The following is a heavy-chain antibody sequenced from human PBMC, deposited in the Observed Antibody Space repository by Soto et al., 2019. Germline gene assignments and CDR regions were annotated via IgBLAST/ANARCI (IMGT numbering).Heavy chain of an antibody. CDR3: ARLGGFYDSLDS. Sequence: SLTCTVSGGSISSYYWSWIRQPPGKGLEWIGYIYYTGTTTYNPSIKSRVTISVDSSKNQFSLNLTSVSAADTAVYYCARLGGFYDSLDSWGQGTLVTVSS. CDR2: IYYTGTT. V-gene: IGHV4-59*08. D-gene: IGHD3-22*01. J-gene: IGHJ5*01. CDR1: GGSISSYY.